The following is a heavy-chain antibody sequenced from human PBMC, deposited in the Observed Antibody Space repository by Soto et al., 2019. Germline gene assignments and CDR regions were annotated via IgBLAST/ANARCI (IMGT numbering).Heavy chain of an antibody. V-gene: IGHV1-18*01. CDR2: ISTYNGNS. CDR3: ARDDRTYYGSGSYYNVA. J-gene: IGHJ5*02. D-gene: IGHD3-10*01. Sequence: GASVKVSCKASGYTITTYGITWVRQAPGQGLEWMGWISTYNGNSNYAQKLQGRVTMTTDTSTSTAYMELRSLRSDDTAVYYCARDDRTYYGSGSYYNVAWGQGTLVTVSS. CDR1: GYTITTYG.